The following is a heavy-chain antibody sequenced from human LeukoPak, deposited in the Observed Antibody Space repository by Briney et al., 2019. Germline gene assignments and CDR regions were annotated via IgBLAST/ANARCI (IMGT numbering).Heavy chain of an antibody. Sequence: PGGSLRLSCAASGFTFNSYSMNWVRQTPGKGLEWVSSKSSSSGYINYADSVKGRFTVSRDNAKNSLYLQMNSLRAEDTAVYYCASHSEYSSSIGAFDIWGQGTMVTVSS. CDR1: GFTFNSYS. J-gene: IGHJ3*02. CDR2: KSSSSGYI. CDR3: ASHSEYSSSIGAFDI. D-gene: IGHD6-6*01. V-gene: IGHV3-21*01.